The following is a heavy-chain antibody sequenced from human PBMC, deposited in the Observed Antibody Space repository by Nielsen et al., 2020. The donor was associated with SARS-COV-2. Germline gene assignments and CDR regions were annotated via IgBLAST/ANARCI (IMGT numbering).Heavy chain of an antibody. J-gene: IGHJ4*02. CDR2: IHWDDDK. D-gene: IGHD3-10*01. Sequence: TLSLTCTVSGCSISSYYWSWIRQPPGKALEWLAVIHWDDDKRYRPSLRRRLTISKDTSKNQVVLTMTNMDPVDTATYFCAHRRPGSYGLFDHWGQGSLVTVSS. CDR3: AHRRPGSYGLFDH. CDR1: GCSISSYYW. V-gene: IGHV2-5*08.